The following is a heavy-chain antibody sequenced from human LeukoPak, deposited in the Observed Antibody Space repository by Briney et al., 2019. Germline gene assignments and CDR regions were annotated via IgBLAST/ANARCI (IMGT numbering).Heavy chain of an antibody. J-gene: IGHJ4*02. CDR2: INYSGST. CDR1: GGSISSYY. D-gene: IGHD5-24*01. V-gene: IGHV4-59*01. CDR3: ARATRRDGCNLDY. Sequence: SETLSLTCTVSGGSISSYYWSWIRQPPGKGLEWVGYINYSGSTNYNPSLKSRVTISVDTSRNQFSLKLSSVTAADTAVYYCARATRRDGCNLDYWGQGTLVTVSS.